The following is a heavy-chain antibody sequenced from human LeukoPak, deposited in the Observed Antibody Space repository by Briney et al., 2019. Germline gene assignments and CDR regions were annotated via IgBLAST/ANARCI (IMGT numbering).Heavy chain of an antibody. CDR2: IKQDGSEK. D-gene: IGHD6-13*01. CDR1: GFTLSSYW. V-gene: IGHV3-7*01. Sequence: GGSLRLSCAASGFTLSSYWMSWVRQAPGKGLEWVANIKQDGSEKYYVDSVKGRFTISRDNAKNSLYLQMNSLRAEDTAVYYCARVPYSSSWYFDYWGQGTLVTVSS. J-gene: IGHJ4*02. CDR3: ARVPYSSSWYFDY.